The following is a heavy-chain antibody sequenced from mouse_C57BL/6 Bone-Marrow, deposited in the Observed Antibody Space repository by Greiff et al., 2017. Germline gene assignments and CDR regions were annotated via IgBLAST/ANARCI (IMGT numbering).Heavy chain of an antibody. CDR1: GYTFTSYW. CDR3: ARPSFYYGSSFFDY. D-gene: IGHD1-1*01. Sequence: VQLQQSGAELVKPGASVKMSCKASGYTFTSYWITWVKQRPGQGLEWIGDIYPGSGSTNYNEKFKSKATLTVDTSSSTAYMQLSSLTSEDSAVYYGARPSFYYGSSFFDYWGQGTTLTVSS. J-gene: IGHJ2*01. V-gene: IGHV1-55*01. CDR2: IYPGSGST.